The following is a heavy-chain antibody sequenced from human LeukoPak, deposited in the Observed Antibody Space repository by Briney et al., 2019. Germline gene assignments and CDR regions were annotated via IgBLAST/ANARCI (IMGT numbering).Heavy chain of an antibody. V-gene: IGHV4-4*02. Sequence: PSETLSLTCAVSGGSISSSNWWSWVRQPPGKGLEWIGEIYHSGSTNYNPSLKSRVTIPVDKSKNQFSLKLSSVTAADTAVYYCARDWGSSSDWFDPWGQGTLVTVSS. CDR3: ARDWGSSSDWFDP. J-gene: IGHJ5*02. CDR2: IYHSGST. D-gene: IGHD6-6*01. CDR1: GGSISSSNW.